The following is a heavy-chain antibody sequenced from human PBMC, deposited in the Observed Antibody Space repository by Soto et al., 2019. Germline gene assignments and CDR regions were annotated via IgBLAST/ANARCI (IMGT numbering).Heavy chain of an antibody. V-gene: IGHV4-59*01. CDR1: GGSISGYY. J-gene: IGHJ6*02. CDR3: TRHAIIPKLQYGMDV. D-gene: IGHD1-1*01. Sequence: QVQLQESGPGLVKPSETLSLICSVSGGSISGYYWSWIRQPPGEGLEWIGYIFYRGNTLYNPSLQSRFTISVETSKNQSSLNLSSVTAADTAVYYCTRHAIIPKLQYGMDVWGQGASVTVSS. CDR2: IFYRGNT.